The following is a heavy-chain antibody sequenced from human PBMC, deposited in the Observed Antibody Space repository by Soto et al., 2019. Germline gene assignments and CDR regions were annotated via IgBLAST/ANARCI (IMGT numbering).Heavy chain of an antibody. J-gene: IGHJ6*02. CDR2: SSSSSTYI. V-gene: IGHV3-21*01. CDR1: GFTFRSYS. D-gene: IGHD4-4*01. CDR3: ARVYYSNLPYYFYYMDV. Sequence: GGSLRLSCAASGFTFRSYSMNWVRQAPGKGLEWVSSSSSSSTYIYYADSVKGRFTISRDNAKNSLYLQMNSLRAEDTAVYFCARVYYSNLPYYFYYMDVWGQGTTVTVSS.